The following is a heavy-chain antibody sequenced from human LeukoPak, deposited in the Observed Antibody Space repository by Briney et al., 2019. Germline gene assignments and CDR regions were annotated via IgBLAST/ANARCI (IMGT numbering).Heavy chain of an antibody. CDR3: AIVRGEDTYNWFDP. D-gene: IGHD2-21*01. Sequence: PSQTLSLTCAVSGCTLSSGGYHWSCIRQPPGKGLEWIGYIYHSGSHYYNPSLKSRVTISVHRSKKQFSLKVSSVTAADTAVYYCAIVRGEDTYNWFDPWGQRSLVTVPS. V-gene: IGHV4-30-2*01. J-gene: IGHJ5*02. CDR2: IYHSGSH. CDR1: GCTLSSGGYH.